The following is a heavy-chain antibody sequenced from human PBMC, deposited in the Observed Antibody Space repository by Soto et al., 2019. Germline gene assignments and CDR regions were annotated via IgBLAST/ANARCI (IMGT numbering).Heavy chain of an antibody. CDR2: ISWNSGSI. CDR3: AKDMEAYQLRDRKGVGYYYYYMDV. CDR1: GFTFDDYA. D-gene: IGHD2-2*01. V-gene: IGHV3-9*01. Sequence: GGSLRLSCAASGFTFDDYAMHWVRQAPGKGLEWVSGISWNSGSIGYADSVKGRFTISRDNAKNSLYLQMNSLRAEDTALYYCAKDMEAYQLRDRKGVGYYYYYMDVWGKGTTVTVSS. J-gene: IGHJ6*03.